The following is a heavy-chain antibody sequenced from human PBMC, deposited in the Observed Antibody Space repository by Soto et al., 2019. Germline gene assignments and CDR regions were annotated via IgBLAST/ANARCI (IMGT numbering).Heavy chain of an antibody. V-gene: IGHV4-4*07. Sequence: PSETLSLTCTVSGGSLTAYSWNWIRQPVGKGLEWIGRIDTSGKTNYIPSLKSRLTMSIDRFKNQFSLNLKFVTAADTAVYFCAKDESGAADIWGQGTMVTVSS. CDR3: AKDESGAADI. J-gene: IGHJ3*02. D-gene: IGHD7-27*01. CDR2: IDTSGKT. CDR1: GGSLTAYS.